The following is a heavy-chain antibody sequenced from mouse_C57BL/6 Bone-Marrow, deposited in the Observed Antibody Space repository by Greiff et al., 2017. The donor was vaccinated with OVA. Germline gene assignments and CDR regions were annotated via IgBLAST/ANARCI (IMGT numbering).Heavy chain of an antibody. V-gene: IGHV3-8*01. CDR1: GYSITSDY. CDR3: ARYPHYYGIFDY. Sequence: ESGPGLAKPSQTLNLTCSVTGYSITSDYWNWIRKFPGNRLEYMGYISYSGSTYSNPSLKSRNSITRDTTKNQYYLQLNSVTTEDTATYYCARYPHYYGIFDYWGQGTTLTVSS. D-gene: IGHD1-1*01. CDR2: ISYSGST. J-gene: IGHJ2*01.